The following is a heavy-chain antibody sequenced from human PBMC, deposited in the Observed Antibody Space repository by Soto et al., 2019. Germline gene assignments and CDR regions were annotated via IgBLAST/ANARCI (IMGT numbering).Heavy chain of an antibody. V-gene: IGHV1-8*01. CDR3: ARGVSAGVDY. D-gene: IGHD1-26*01. J-gene: IGHJ4*02. Sequence: QVQLVQSGAEVRSLGPPGKVPARPPDKASPVFNTNWCDRPPGQGLEWMGWMEPSTGRTGYAQKFQGRVTMTRDTSINTAYMELTTLTSDDTAFYYCARGVSAGVDYWGQGTLVIVSS. CDR1: DKASPVFN. CDR2: MEPSTGRT.